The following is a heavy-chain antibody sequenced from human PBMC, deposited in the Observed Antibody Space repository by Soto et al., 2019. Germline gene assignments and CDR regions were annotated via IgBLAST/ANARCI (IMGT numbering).Heavy chain of an antibody. Sequence: SPTLSLTCAVYAGSFSAYSYRWIRQPPGKGLEWIGEINHSGSTNYNPSLKSRVTISVDTSKNQFSLKLSSVTAADTAVYYCARVPGIAAAPSKNWFDPWGQG. D-gene: IGHD6-13*01. CDR1: AGSFSAYS. J-gene: IGHJ5*02. CDR2: INHSGST. V-gene: IGHV4-34*01. CDR3: ARVPGIAAAPSKNWFDP.